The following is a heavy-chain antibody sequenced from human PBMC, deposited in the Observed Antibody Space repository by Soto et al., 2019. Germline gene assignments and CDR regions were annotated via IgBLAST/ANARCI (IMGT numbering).Heavy chain of an antibody. D-gene: IGHD3-22*01. Sequence: SETLSLTCAVYGGSFSGYYWSWIRQPPGKGLEWIGEINHSGSTNYNPSLKSRVTISVDTSKNQFSLKLSSVTAADTAVYYCARVWGYDSSGYYPFDYWGQGTLVTVSS. V-gene: IGHV4-34*01. CDR1: GGSFSGYY. CDR2: INHSGST. J-gene: IGHJ4*02. CDR3: ARVWGYDSSGYYPFDY.